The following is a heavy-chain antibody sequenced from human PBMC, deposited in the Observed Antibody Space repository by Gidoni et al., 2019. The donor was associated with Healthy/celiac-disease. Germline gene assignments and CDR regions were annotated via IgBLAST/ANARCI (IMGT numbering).Heavy chain of an antibody. V-gene: IGHV3-21*01. Sequence: EVQLVATGGGLVKPGGSLRPSCAASGFTFSSYRMNWVRQAPGKGLEWVSSISSSSSYIYYADSVKGRFTISRDNAENALYLQRNSLRAEDTAVYYCARGEIAAAGTGDYWGQGTLVTVSS. CDR3: ARGEIAAAGTGDY. CDR1: GFTFSSYR. CDR2: ISSSSSYI. J-gene: IGHJ4*02. D-gene: IGHD6-13*01.